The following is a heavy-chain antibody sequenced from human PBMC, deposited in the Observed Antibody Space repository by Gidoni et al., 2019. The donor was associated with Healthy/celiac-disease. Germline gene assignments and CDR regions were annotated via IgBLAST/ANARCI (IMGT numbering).Heavy chain of an antibody. CDR3: AREETSLFGY. CDR2: IYYSGST. D-gene: IGHD2-2*01. V-gene: IGHV4-30-4*01. J-gene: IGHJ4*02. Sequence: PDGSCPSGDYYWSWIRQPPGKGLEWIGYIYYSGSTYYNPSLKSRVTISVDTSKIQFSLKLSSVTAADTAVYYCAREETSLFGYWGQGTLVTVSS. CDR1: DGSCPSGDYY.